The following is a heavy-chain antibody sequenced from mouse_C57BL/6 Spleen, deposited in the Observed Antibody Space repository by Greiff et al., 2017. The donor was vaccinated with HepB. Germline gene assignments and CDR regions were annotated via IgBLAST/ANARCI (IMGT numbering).Heavy chain of an antibody. CDR3: ARGAQATYWFAY. J-gene: IGHJ3*01. D-gene: IGHD3-2*02. CDR2: IYPGSGST. Sequence: QVQLQQSGAELVKPGASVKMSCKASGYTFTSYWITWVKQRPGQGLEWIGDIYPGSGSTNYNEKFKSKATLTVDTSSSTAYMQLSSLTSEDSAVYYCARGAQATYWFAYWGQGTLVTVSA. V-gene: IGHV1-55*01. CDR1: GYTFTSYW.